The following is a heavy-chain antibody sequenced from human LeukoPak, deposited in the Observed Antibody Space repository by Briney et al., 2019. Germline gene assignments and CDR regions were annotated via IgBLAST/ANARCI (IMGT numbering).Heavy chain of an antibody. D-gene: IGHD6-19*01. J-gene: IGHJ4*02. CDR3: AGGGSYSSGSETDY. CDR2: IWYDGSNK. V-gene: IGHV3-33*01. CDR1: GFTFSSYG. Sequence: PGGSLRLSCAASGFTFSSYGMHWVRQAPGKGLEWVAVIWYDGSNKYYADSVKGRFTISRDNSKNTLYLQMNSLRAEDTAVYYCAGGGSYSSGSETDYWGQGTLVTVSS.